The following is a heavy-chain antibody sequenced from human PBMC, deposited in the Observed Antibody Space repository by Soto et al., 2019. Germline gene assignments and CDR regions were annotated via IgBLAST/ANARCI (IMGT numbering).Heavy chain of an antibody. CDR1: GAYITNGGYC. V-gene: IGHV4-31*02. J-gene: IGHJ4*02. CDR3: ARQEPQLLSVDY. CDR2: FYYSGST. Sequence: SETMSLTWSVAGAYITNGGYCWTWIRQHPGKGLEWIGYFYYSGSTYYNPSLKSRVTISVDTSKNQFSLKLSSVTAADTAVYYCARQEPQLLSVDYWGQGTLVTSPQ. D-gene: IGHD2-2*01.